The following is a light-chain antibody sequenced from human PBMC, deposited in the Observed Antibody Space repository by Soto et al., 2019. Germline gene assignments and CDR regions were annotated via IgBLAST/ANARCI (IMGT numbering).Light chain of an antibody. J-gene: IGKJ5*01. V-gene: IGKV2D-29*01. Sequence: DILMTHSPLSLSVTPGQPASISCKSSQSLLQSDGKTYLFWLLQKPGQPPQLLIYEVSKRFSGVPERFSGSGSGTEFTLKISRVEAEDVGVYYRMQTIQLPITFGQGTRLRLN. CDR1: QSLLQSDGKTY. CDR2: EVS. CDR3: MQTIQLPIT.